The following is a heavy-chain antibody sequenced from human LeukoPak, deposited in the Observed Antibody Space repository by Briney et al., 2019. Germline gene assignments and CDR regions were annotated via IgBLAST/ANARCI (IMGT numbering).Heavy chain of an antibody. CDR1: GFTVSSNY. J-gene: IGHJ4*02. Sequence: QPGGSLRLSCAASGFTVSSNYMSWVRQAPGKGLEWVSVIYSGGSTYYADSVKGRFTISRDNSKNTLYLQMNSLRAEDTAVYYCAKAPTSWGYYFDYWGQGTLVTVSS. CDR3: AKAPTSWGYYFDY. CDR2: IYSGGST. D-gene: IGHD7-27*01. V-gene: IGHV3-53*01.